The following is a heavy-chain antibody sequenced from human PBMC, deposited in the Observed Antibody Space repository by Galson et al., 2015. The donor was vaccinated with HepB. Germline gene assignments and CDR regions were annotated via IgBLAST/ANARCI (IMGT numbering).Heavy chain of an antibody. V-gene: IGHV3-30-3*01. CDR2: ILNDGAIQ. CDR3: AREDSGGVNDAFDI. CDR1: GFPFSTYI. Sequence: SLRLSCAASGFPFSTYIMHWVRQAPGKGPEWVSLILNDGAIQHYADSVKGRFTISSDSSKDTLYLQMNSLRPEDTAVYYRAREDSGGVNDAFDIWGRGTMVIVSS. D-gene: IGHD3-10*01. J-gene: IGHJ3*02.